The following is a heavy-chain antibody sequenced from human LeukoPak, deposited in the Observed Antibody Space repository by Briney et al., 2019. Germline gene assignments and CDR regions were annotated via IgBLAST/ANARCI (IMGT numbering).Heavy chain of an antibody. D-gene: IGHD4-11*01. CDR2: IYSGGGT. J-gene: IGHJ6*03. V-gene: IGHV3-66*01. CDR3: ARVALNDYPVGNYYMDV. CDR1: GLTVSSSF. Sequence: GGSLRLSCAASGLTVSSSFVSWVRQAPGKGLEWVSVIYSGGGTYYADSVKGRFTVSRDNSNNTIYLQMNSLRGEDTAVYFCARVALNDYPVGNYYMDVWGKGTTVIISS.